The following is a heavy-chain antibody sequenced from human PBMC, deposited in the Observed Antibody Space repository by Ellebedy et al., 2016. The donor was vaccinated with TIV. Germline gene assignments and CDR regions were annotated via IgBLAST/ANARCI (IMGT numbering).Heavy chain of an antibody. Sequence: GGSLRLSCAGSGFTFSTFAMHWVRQAPGKGLEWVAVISYDGSEKYYADSVKGRFTIARDNAKDTVYLQMSSLGSEDTAVYYCARAPEGIVILSPDYWGQGTLVTVSS. V-gene: IGHV3-30-3*01. J-gene: IGHJ4*02. CDR1: GFTFSTFA. CDR2: ISYDGSEK. D-gene: IGHD2/OR15-2a*01. CDR3: ARAPEGIVILSPDY.